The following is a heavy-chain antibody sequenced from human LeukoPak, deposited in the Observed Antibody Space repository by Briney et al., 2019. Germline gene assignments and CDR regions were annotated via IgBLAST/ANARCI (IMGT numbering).Heavy chain of an antibody. D-gene: IGHD2-21*02. Sequence: GGSLRLFCAVSGFTFSSYAMSWVRQAPGKGLEWVSAISGSGSSTYYADSVKGRFTISRDNSKNTLYLQMNSLRAEDTAVYYCEAYCGGDCPARLGGSQLYYLGYLGPGTPVTVSS. V-gene: IGHV3-23*01. CDR2: ISGSGSST. CDR1: GFTFSSYA. J-gene: IGHJ4*01. CDR3: EAYCGGDCPARLGGSQLYYLGY.